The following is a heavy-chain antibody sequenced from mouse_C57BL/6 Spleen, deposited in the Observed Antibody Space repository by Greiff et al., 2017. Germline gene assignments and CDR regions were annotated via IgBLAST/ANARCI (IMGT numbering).Heavy chain of an antibody. CDR2: IDPSDSYT. J-gene: IGHJ3*01. CDR3: APSYDGYYPFAY. CDR1: GYTFTSYW. Sequence: QVQLQQPGAELVMPGASVKLSCKASGYTFTSYWMHWVKQRPGQGLEWIGEIDPSDSYTNYNPKFQGKSTLTVDKSSSTAYMQLSSLTSEDSAVYYCAPSYDGYYPFAYWGQGTLVTVSA. V-gene: IGHV1-69*01. D-gene: IGHD2-3*01.